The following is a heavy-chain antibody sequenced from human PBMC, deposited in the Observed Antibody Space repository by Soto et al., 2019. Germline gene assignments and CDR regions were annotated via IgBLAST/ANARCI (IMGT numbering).Heavy chain of an antibody. CDR3: ASHYDSSGYPMDYFDY. J-gene: IGHJ4*02. D-gene: IGHD3-22*01. V-gene: IGHV4-30-4*01. CDR2: IYYSGST. CDR1: GGSISSGDYY. Sequence: QVQLQESGPGLVKPSQTLSLTCTVSGGSISSGDYYWSWIRQPPGKGLEWIGYIYYSGSTYYNPSLKSRVTISVDTSKNQFSLKLSSVTAADTAVYYCASHYDSSGYPMDYFDYWGQGTLVTVSS.